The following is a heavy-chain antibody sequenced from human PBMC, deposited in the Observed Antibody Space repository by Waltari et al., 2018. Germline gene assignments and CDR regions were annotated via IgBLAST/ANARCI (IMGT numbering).Heavy chain of an antibody. CDR2: INPKSGVP. J-gene: IGHJ4*02. CDR1: GYTLTGYY. D-gene: IGHD6-6*01. V-gene: IGHV1-2*02. Sequence: QVQLVQSGAEVKEPGASVKVSCKASGYTLTGYYMHWVRQAPGQGLEWMGWINPKSGVPNYAQKLQGRVTLTRDTSISTAYMDLSRLRSDDTAVYYCASPQRYSSSSFDYWGQGTLVTVSS. CDR3: ASPQRYSSSSFDY.